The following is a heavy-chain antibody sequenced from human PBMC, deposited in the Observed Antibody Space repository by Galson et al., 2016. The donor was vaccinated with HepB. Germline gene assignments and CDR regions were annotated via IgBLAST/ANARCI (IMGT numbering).Heavy chain of an antibody. Sequence: SVKVSCKASGYILTKLAMHWVRQAPGKGLEWMGGFDPEGDEVTYAQKFQGSVIMTKDTSTDTAYMELSSLSSDDTAVYYCSKNIVLLPSASLGAFDIWGQGTMVTVSS. CDR2: FDPEGDEV. J-gene: IGHJ3*02. D-gene: IGHD2-2*01. V-gene: IGHV1-24*01. CDR1: GYILTKLA. CDR3: SKNIVLLPSASLGAFDI.